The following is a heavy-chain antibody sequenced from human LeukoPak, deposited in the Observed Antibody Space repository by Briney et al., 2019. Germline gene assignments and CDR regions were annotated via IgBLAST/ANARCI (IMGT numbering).Heavy chain of an antibody. J-gene: IGHJ4*02. Sequence: PSETLSLTCTVSGGSINSYYWSWIRQPPGKGLEWIGYIPYSGSTNYNPSLKSRVTISVDTSKNQFFLKLGSVTAADTALYYCTRGNANWGQGTLVTVSS. CDR3: TRGNAN. V-gene: IGHV4-59*01. CDR1: GGSINSYY. CDR2: IPYSGST.